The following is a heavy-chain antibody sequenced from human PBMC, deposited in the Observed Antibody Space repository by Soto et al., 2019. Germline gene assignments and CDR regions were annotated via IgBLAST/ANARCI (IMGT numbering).Heavy chain of an antibody. J-gene: IGHJ4*02. D-gene: IGHD2-21*01. Sequence: EVQLVESGGGLVQPGGSLRLTCAGSGFTFADYAMHWVRQAPGKGLEWVSDISWDGANTAYADSVKGRFTISRDNAKRSLFLQMNNLRPEDTALYYCARDAYCAAPTCFSSFDSWGQGTLVTVSS. V-gene: IGHV3-9*01. CDR3: ARDAYCAAPTCFSSFDS. CDR2: ISWDGANT. CDR1: GFTFADYA.